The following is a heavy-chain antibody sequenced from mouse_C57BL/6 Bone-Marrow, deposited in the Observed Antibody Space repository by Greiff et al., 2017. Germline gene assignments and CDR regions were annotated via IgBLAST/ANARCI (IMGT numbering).Heavy chain of an antibody. J-gene: IGHJ3*01. Sequence: QVQLQQPGAELVKPGASVKLSCKASGYTFTSYWMHWVKQRPGQGLEWIGMIHPNSGSTKYNEKFKSKATLTVDKSSSTAYMQLSSLTSEDSAVYYCARRSSGYWFAYWGQGTLVTVSA. CDR3: ARRSSGYWFAY. V-gene: IGHV1-64*01. D-gene: IGHD3-2*02. CDR1: GYTFTSYW. CDR2: IHPNSGST.